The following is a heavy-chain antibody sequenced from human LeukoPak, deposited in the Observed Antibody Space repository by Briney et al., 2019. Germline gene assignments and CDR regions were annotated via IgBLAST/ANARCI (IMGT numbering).Heavy chain of an antibody. Sequence: GASVKVSCKASGYTFTSYAMHWVRQAPGQRLEWMGWINAGNGNTKYSQKFQGRVTITRNTSISTAYMELSSLGSEDTAVYYCARGRVYYGSDYWGQGTLVTVSS. D-gene: IGHD3-10*01. V-gene: IGHV1-3*01. CDR1: GYTFTSYA. J-gene: IGHJ4*02. CDR2: INAGNGNT. CDR3: ARGRVYYGSDY.